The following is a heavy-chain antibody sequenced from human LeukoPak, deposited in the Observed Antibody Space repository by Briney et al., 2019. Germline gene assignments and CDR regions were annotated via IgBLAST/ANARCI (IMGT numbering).Heavy chain of an antibody. V-gene: IGHV3-23*01. D-gene: IGHD5-18*01. CDR2: ISGSGGST. CDR3: ARANGYSYGYGIDY. J-gene: IGHJ4*02. Sequence: GGSLRLSCEASGFTFTDYGMHWVRQAPGKGLEWVSAISGSGGSTYYADSVKGRFTISRDNSKNTLYLQMNSLRAEDTAVYYCARANGYSYGYGIDYWGQGTLVTVSS. CDR1: GFTFTDYG.